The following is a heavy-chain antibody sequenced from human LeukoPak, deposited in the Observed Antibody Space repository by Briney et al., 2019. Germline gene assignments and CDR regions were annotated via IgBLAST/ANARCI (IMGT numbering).Heavy chain of an antibody. CDR1: GYTFTDYY. CDR3: ARPLEMPTIVKAFYI. CDR2: INPNSGST. D-gene: IGHD5-24*01. V-gene: IGHV1-2*02. J-gene: IGHJ3*02. Sequence: ASVKVSCKASGYTFTDYYMHWVRQVPGQGLEWMGWINPNSGSTNYAQKFQGRVTMTRDTSISTAYMELSRLRSDATAVYYCARPLEMPTIVKAFYIWGQGTMVTVSS.